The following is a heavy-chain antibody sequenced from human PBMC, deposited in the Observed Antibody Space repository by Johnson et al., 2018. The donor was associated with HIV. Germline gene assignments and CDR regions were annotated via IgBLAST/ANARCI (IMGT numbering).Heavy chain of an antibody. J-gene: IGHJ3*02. CDR2: ISYDGSNK. Sequence: QVQLVESGGGLVQPGGSLRLSCAASGFTFSSYGMSWVRQAPGKGLEWVAVISYDGSNKYYADSVKGRFTISRDNSKNTLYLQMNSLRAEDTAVYYCAKEVLGGWGGDAFDIWGQGTMVTVSS. CDR1: GFTFSSYG. D-gene: IGHD3-16*01. V-gene: IGHV3-30*18. CDR3: AKEVLGGWGGDAFDI.